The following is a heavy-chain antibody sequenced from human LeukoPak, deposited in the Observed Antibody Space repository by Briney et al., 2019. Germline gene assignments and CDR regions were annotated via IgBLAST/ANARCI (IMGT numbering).Heavy chain of an antibody. V-gene: IGHV4-59*01. J-gene: IGHJ4*02. CDR2: IYYSGST. D-gene: IGHD3-10*01. CDR1: GGSISSYY. CDR3: ARGDSSRGSGSYYRSYYFDY. Sequence: SETLSLTCTVSGGSISSYYWSWIRQPPGKGQEWIGYIYYSGSTNYNPSLKSRVTISVDTSKNQFSLKLSSVTAADTAVYYCARGDSSRGSGSYYRSYYFDYWGQGTLVTVSS.